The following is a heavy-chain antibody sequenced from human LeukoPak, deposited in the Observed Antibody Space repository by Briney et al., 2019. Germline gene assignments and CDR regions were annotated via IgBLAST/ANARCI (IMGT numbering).Heavy chain of an antibody. J-gene: IGHJ4*02. CDR3: ARGNRMVGGSDY. V-gene: IGHV1-8*01. D-gene: IGHD2-15*01. CDR2: MNPNSGNT. CDR1: GYTFTSYD. Sequence: ASVKVSCKASGYTFTSYDINWVRQATGQGLEWMGWMNPNSGNTDYAQKFQGRVTMTRNTSISTAYMELSSLRSEDTAVYYCARGNRMVGGSDYWGQGTLVTVSS.